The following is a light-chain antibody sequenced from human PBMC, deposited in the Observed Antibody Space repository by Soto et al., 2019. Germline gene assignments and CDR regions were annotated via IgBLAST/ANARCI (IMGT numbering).Light chain of an antibody. J-gene: IGKJ1*01. CDR1: QSISGV. V-gene: IGKV1-5*03. CDR2: KAA. Sequence: DIQMTQSPSTMSASVGDRVTITCRASQSISGVLAWYQQKPGKAPKLLIYKAAGLESGVPSRFSGSGSGTEFTLTINGLQPDDFATYYCQQYNTFWTFGQGTKV. CDR3: QQYNTFWT.